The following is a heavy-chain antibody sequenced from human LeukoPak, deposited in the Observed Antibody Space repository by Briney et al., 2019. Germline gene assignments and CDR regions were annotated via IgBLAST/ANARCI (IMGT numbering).Heavy chain of an antibody. Sequence: GGSLRLSCAASGFTFSSYDMSWVRQAPGKGLEWVSAISGRGGSTYYADSVKGRFTISRDNAKNSLYLQMNSLRAEDTAVYYCARDPAVEYFQHWGQGTLVTVSS. CDR3: ARDPAVEYFQH. CDR2: ISGRGGST. J-gene: IGHJ1*01. V-gene: IGHV3-23*01. CDR1: GFTFSSYD.